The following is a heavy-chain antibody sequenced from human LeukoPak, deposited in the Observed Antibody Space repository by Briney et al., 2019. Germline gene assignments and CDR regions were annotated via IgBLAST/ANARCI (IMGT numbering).Heavy chain of an antibody. V-gene: IGHV3-7*03. D-gene: IGHD5-18*01. CDR1: GFTFSRFW. CDR3: ARDASGYSYAFDS. Sequence: GGSLRLSCAASGFTFSRFWMTWVRQTPGKGLEWVATIKHDESEKYFVDSLKGRFTISRDNAKNSLYLHMNRLRAEDTAVYYCARDASGYSYAFDSWGQGTLVTVSS. CDR2: IKHDESEK. J-gene: IGHJ4*02.